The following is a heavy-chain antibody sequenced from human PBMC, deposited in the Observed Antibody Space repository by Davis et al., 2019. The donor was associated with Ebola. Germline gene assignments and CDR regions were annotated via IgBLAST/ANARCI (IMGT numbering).Heavy chain of an antibody. CDR1: GYSFTSYW. CDR3: ARRGLRWANWYFDL. D-gene: IGHD4-23*01. V-gene: IGHV5-51*01. CDR2: IYPGDSDT. Sequence: PGGSLRLSCKGSGYSFTSYWIGWVRQMPGKGLEWMGIIYPGDSDTRYSPSFQGQVTISADKSISTAYLQWSSLKASDTAMYYCARRGLRWANWYFDLWGRGTLVTVSS. J-gene: IGHJ2*01.